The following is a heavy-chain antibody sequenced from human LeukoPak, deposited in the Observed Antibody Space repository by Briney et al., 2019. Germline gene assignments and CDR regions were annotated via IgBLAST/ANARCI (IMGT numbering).Heavy chain of an antibody. CDR1: GFTFSDYD. V-gene: IGHV3-11*06. CDR3: ARRIVAAGAQSWFDA. Sequence: GGSLRLSCAASGFTFSDYDMSWIRQAPGKGLEWVSYISSSSSYTNYADSVKGRFTISRDNAKNSLYLQMNSLRAEDTAVYYCARRIVAAGAQSWFDAWGQGTLVTVSS. CDR2: ISSSSSYT. D-gene: IGHD6-13*01. J-gene: IGHJ5*02.